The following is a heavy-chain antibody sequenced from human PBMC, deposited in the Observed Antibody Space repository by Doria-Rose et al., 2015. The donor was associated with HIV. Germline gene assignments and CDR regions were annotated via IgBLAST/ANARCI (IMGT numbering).Heavy chain of an antibody. CDR2: INPNSGGT. J-gene: IGHJ3*02. V-gene: IGHV1-2*02. CDR3: ARSDFHHAFDI. Sequence: FTDYYIQWVRQAPGQGLEWMGWINPNSGGTNYARKFQGRVTMTRDTSISTAYMELCSLRSDDTAVYHCARSDFHHAFDIWGQGTVVTVSS. CDR1: FTDYY.